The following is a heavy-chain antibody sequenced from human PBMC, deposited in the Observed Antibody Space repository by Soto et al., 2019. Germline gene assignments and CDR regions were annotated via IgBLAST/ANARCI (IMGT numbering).Heavy chain of an antibody. CDR3: ARHKVVRDYTAMVNWFDP. V-gene: IGHV4-39*01. Sequence: QLQLQESGPGLVKPSETLSLTCTVSVGSISSSSYYWGWIRQPPGKGLEWIGSIYYRGSTYYNPSLKSRVTISVDTSKNQFSLKLSSVTAADTAVYYCARHKVVRDYTAMVNWFDPWGQGTLVTVSS. CDR2: IYYRGST. CDR1: VGSISSSSYY. D-gene: IGHD5-18*01. J-gene: IGHJ5*02.